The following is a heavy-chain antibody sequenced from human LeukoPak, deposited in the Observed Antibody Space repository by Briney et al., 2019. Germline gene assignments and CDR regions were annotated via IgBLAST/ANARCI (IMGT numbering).Heavy chain of an antibody. CDR2: IYYSGST. D-gene: IGHD3-10*01. V-gene: IGHV4-59*06. Sequence: SETLSLTCAVYGGSFSYYYWSWIRQHPGKGLEWIGYIYYSGSTYYNPSLKSRVTISVDTSKNQFSLKLSSVTAADTAVYYCAIISIGDAFDIWGQGTMVTVSS. CDR1: GGSFSYYY. CDR3: AIISIGDAFDI. J-gene: IGHJ3*02.